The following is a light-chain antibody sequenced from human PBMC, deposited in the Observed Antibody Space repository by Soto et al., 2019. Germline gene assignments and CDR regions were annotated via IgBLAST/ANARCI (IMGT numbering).Light chain of an antibody. CDR2: SDN. Sequence: QPVLTQPPSASGTPGQRVTISCSGSNSNIGSNAANWYQHVPGTAPKLLIHSDNQRPLGVPDRFSGSKSGTSASLAISGLQSEDAADYYCAAWDDSLNGLVFGGGTKLTVL. CDR1: NSNIGSNA. J-gene: IGLJ2*01. CDR3: AAWDDSLNGLV. V-gene: IGLV1-44*01.